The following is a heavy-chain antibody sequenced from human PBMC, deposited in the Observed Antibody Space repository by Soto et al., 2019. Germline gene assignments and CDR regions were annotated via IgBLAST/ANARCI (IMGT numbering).Heavy chain of an antibody. D-gene: IGHD2-15*01. CDR1: GYTFTSYG. V-gene: IGHV1-18*01. J-gene: IGHJ6*02. CDR3: ARELGYCSGGSCYSVGMDV. Sequence: ASVKVSCKASGYTFTSYGISWVRQAPGQGLEWMGWISAYNGNTNYAQKLQGRVTMTTDTSTSTAYMELRSLRSDDTAVYYCARELGYCSGGSCYSVGMDVWGQGTTVTVPS. CDR2: ISAYNGNT.